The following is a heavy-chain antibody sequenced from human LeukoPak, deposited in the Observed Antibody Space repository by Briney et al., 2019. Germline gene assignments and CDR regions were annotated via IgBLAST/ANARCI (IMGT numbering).Heavy chain of an antibody. Sequence: GRSLRLSCAASGFTFSSYGMHWVRQAPGKGPEWVADISYDGSNKYYADSVKGRFTISRDNSKNTLYLQMNSLRAEDTAVYYCAKGRYYYDSSGYLDYWGQGTLVTVSS. CDR2: ISYDGSNK. D-gene: IGHD3-22*01. J-gene: IGHJ4*02. CDR3: AKGRYYYDSSGYLDY. V-gene: IGHV3-30*18. CDR1: GFTFSSYG.